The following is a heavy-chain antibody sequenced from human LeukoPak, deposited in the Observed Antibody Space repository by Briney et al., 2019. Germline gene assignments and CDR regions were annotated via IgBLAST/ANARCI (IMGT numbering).Heavy chain of an antibody. CDR1: GFTFSSYW. CDR3: ARDIRYFDL. J-gene: IGHJ2*01. Sequence: PGGSLRLSCAASGFTFSSYWMTWVRQAPGQGLEWVGNINQEGRDKNYVDSVKGRFTISRDNAKTSLYLQMNNLRAEDTAVYYCARDIRYFDLWGRGTLVTVSS. V-gene: IGHV3-7*01. CDR2: INQEGRDK.